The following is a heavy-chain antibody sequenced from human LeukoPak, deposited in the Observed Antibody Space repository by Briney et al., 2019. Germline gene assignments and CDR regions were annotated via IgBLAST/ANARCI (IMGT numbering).Heavy chain of an antibody. J-gene: IGHJ3*02. D-gene: IGHD3-22*01. CDR2: ISAYNGNT. CDR3: ARGDYYDSSGYLNVDAFDI. V-gene: IGHV1-18*01. Sequence: ASVKVSCKASGGTFSSYAISWVRQAPGQGLEWMGWISAYNGNTNYAQKLQGRVTMTTDTSTSTAYMELRSLRSDDTAVYYCARGDYYDSSGYLNVDAFDIWGQGTMVTVSS. CDR1: GGTFSSYA.